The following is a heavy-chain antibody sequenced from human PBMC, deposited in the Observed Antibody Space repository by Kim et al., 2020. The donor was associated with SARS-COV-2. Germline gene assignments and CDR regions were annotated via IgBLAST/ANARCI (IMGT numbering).Heavy chain of an antibody. J-gene: IGHJ4*02. Sequence: SETLSLTCAVYGGSFSGYYWSWIRQPPGKGLEWIGEINHSGSTNYNPSLKSRVTISVDTSKNQFSLKLSSVTAADTAVYYCARELYYDSSGYHYWGQGTL. D-gene: IGHD3-22*01. CDR1: GGSFSGYY. V-gene: IGHV4-34*01. CDR2: INHSGST. CDR3: ARELYYDSSGYHY.